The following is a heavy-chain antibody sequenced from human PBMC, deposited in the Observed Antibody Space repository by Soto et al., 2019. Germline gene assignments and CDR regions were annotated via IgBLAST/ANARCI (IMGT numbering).Heavy chain of an antibody. D-gene: IGHD2-2*01. CDR3: ATNGLCRSSTCRGKPYYYMDV. J-gene: IGHJ6*03. CDR2: IWYDGSHE. V-gene: IGHV3-33*01. Sequence: PGGSLRLSCAASGFHFSGYGMHWVRQAPGKGLEWVAVIWYDGSHEYYVDSVKGRFTISRDNSQSSLSLQMNSLRAEDTAVYFCATNGLCRSSTCRGKPYYYMDVWGRGTTVTVYS. CDR1: GFHFSGYG.